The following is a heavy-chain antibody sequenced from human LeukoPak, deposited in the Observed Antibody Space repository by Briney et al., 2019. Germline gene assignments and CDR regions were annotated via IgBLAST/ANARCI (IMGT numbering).Heavy chain of an antibody. CDR2: ISGRGDTI. Sequence: GGSLRLSCAVSGLPFSTYAMSWVRDAPGMGLEWVSDISGRGDTIFYADSAKRRYTVSRDSSKHTLYLQVHTLRAEDTAVYYCAKATLATTYFVSWGQGTLVTVSS. V-gene: IGHV3-23*01. D-gene: IGHD5-24*01. CDR3: AKATLATTYFVS. J-gene: IGHJ4*02. CDR1: GLPFSTYA.